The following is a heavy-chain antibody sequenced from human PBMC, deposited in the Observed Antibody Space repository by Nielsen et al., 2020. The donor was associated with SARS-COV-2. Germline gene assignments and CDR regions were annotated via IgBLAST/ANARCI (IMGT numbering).Heavy chain of an antibody. D-gene: IGHD6-19*01. CDR1: RFTVSSNY. CDR3: AKEVAVAGTLY. J-gene: IGHJ4*02. Sequence: GESLKISCAASRFTVSSNYMSWVRQAPGKGLEWVSAISGSGGSTYYADSVKGRFTISRDNSKNTLYLQMNSLRAEDTAVYYCAKEVAVAGTLYWGQGTLVTVSS. CDR2: ISGSGGST. V-gene: IGHV3-23*01.